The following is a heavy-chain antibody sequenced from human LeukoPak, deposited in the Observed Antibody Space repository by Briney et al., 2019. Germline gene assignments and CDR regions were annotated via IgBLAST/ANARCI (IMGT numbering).Heavy chain of an antibody. D-gene: IGHD4-11*01. J-gene: IGHJ3*02. CDR2: IIPIFGTA. CDR3: ARDRGGYSNLDAFDI. Sequence: ASVKVSCKASGGTFISYAISWVRQAPGQGLEWMGGIIPIFGTANYAQKFQGRVTITTDESTSTAYMELSSLRSEDTAVYYCARDRGGYSNLDAFDIWGQGTMVTVSS. V-gene: IGHV1-69*05. CDR1: GGTFISYA.